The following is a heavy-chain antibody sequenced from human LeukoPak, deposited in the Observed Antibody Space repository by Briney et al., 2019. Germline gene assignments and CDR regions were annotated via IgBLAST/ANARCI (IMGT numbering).Heavy chain of an antibody. CDR1: GFTFSTYS. Sequence: GGSLRLSCAASGFTFSTYSMNWVRQAPGKGLEWVSYISVSSRKIYYADSVKGRFTISRDNAKNSLYLQMNSLRAEDTAVYYCARGPYGDYIDAFDYWGQGTLVTVSS. J-gene: IGHJ4*02. CDR3: ARGPYGDYIDAFDY. CDR2: ISVSSRKI. D-gene: IGHD4-17*01. V-gene: IGHV3-48*01.